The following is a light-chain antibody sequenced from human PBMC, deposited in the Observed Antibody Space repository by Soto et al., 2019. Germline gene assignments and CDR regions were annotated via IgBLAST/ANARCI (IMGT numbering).Light chain of an antibody. CDR1: SSDVGGYNY. CDR3: SSYTSCSPLDV. CDR2: EAS. V-gene: IGLV2-14*01. Sequence: QSALTQPASVSGSPGQSITISCTGTSSDVGGYNYVSWYQQHPGKAPKLMIYEASNRPSAVPTRFSGSKCGNTASLTISGLQAEDEADYYCSSYTSCSPLDVFGTGTKV. J-gene: IGLJ1*01.